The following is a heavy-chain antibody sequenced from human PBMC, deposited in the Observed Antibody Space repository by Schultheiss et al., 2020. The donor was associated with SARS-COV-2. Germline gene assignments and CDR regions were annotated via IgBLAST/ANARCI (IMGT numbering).Heavy chain of an antibody. Sequence: GESLKISCAASGFTFSSYSMNWVRQAPGKGLEWVSYISSSSSTIYYADSVKGRFTISRDNAKNSLYLQMNSLRAEDTAVYFCARGKIDFDYWGQGTLVTVSS. CDR3: ARGKIDFDY. CDR2: ISSSSSTI. J-gene: IGHJ4*02. V-gene: IGHV3-48*01. CDR1: GFTFSSYS.